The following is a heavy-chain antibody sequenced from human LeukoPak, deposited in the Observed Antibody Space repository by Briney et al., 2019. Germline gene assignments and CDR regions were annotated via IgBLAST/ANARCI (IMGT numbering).Heavy chain of an antibody. CDR2: IKQDGSEK. D-gene: IGHD6-19*01. Sequence: PGGSLRLSCAASGFTFGSYWMSWVRQAPGKGLEWVANIKQDGSEKYYVDSVKGRFTISRDNAKNSLYLQMNSLRAEDTAVYYCAREWGSGSKVNYYFDYWGQGTLVTVSS. V-gene: IGHV3-7*03. CDR1: GFTFGSYW. CDR3: AREWGSGSKVNYYFDY. J-gene: IGHJ4*02.